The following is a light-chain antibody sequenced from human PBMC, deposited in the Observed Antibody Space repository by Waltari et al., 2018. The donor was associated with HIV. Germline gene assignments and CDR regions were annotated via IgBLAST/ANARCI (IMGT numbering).Light chain of an antibody. CDR1: SSDVGGYHY. J-gene: IGLJ2*01. Sequence: QSAMTQPPSASGSPGPSVTISCTGTSSDVGGYHYVSRYPQHPVKAPKLMSYDVMNRPSGVPDRFSGSKSGKTASLTVSGLQAGDEADYYCSSYAGSNNVVFGGGTKLTVL. CDR2: DVM. V-gene: IGLV2-8*01. CDR3: SSYAGSNNVV.